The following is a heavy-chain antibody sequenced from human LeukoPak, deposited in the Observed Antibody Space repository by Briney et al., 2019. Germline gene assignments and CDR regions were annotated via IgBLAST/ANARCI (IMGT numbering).Heavy chain of an antibody. Sequence: QTGGSLRLSCAASGFTFSSYWMSWVRQAPGKGLEWVANIKQDGSEKYYVDSVKGRFTISRDNAKNSLYLQMNSLRAEDTAVYYCAKHSGNYPYYFDYWGQGTLVTVSS. D-gene: IGHD3-22*01. J-gene: IGHJ4*02. V-gene: IGHV3-7*03. CDR3: AKHSGNYPYYFDY. CDR1: GFTFSSYW. CDR2: IKQDGSEK.